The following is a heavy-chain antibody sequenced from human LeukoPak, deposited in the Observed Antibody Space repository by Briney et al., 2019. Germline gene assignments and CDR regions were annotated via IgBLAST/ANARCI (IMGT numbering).Heavy chain of an antibody. CDR1: GFTFSSYW. CDR2: IKPDGSEK. Sequence: GESLRLSCAASGFTFSSYWMSWVRQAPGKGLEWVANIKPDGSEKYYVDSVKGRFTISRDNARNTVYLQMNSLRAEDAAVYYCATYVDTVRYDAFDVWGQGTMVTVSS. CDR3: ATYVDTVRYDAFDV. V-gene: IGHV3-7*01. J-gene: IGHJ3*01. D-gene: IGHD5-18*01.